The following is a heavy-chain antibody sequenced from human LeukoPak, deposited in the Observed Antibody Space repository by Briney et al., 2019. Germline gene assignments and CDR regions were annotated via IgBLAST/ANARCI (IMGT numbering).Heavy chain of an antibody. CDR2: IKQDGSEK. CDR3: ARDSHDNSDHWFDP. D-gene: IGHD3-22*01. V-gene: IGHV3-7*01. Sequence: HPGGSLRLSCAASGFTFSNYWMSWVRQAPGKGLEWVATIKQDGSEKYYVDSVKGRFTISRDNATNSVYLQMNSLRAEDTAVYYCARDSHDNSDHWFDPWGQGTLVTVSS. CDR1: GFTFSNYW. J-gene: IGHJ5*02.